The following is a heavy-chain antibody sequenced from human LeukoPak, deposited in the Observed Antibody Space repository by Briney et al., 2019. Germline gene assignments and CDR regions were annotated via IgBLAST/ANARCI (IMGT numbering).Heavy chain of an antibody. CDR2: ISAYNGNT. CDR3: ARHADGYPRGPFDY. Sequence: ASVKVSCKASGYTFTSYGISWVRQAPGQGLEWMGWISAYNGNTNYAQKLQGRVTMTTDTSTSTAYMELRSLRSDDTAVYYCARHADGYPRGPFDYWGQGTLVTVSS. V-gene: IGHV1-18*01. J-gene: IGHJ4*02. CDR1: GYTFTSYG. D-gene: IGHD5-24*01.